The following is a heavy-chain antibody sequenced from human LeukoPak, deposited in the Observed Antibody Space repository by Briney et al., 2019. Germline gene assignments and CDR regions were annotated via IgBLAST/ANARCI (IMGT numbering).Heavy chain of an antibody. CDR2: MNPNSGNT. D-gene: IGHD2-2*01. J-gene: IGHJ6*03. V-gene: IGHV1-8*03. CDR1: GYTLTSYD. CDR3: ARGVGYCSSTSCYGGYYYYYYYMDV. Sequence: GASVKVSCKASGYTLTSYDINWVRQATGQGLEWMGWMNPNSGNTGCAQKFQGRVTITRNTSISTAYMELSSLRSEDTAVYYCARGVGYCSSTSCYGGYYYYYYYMDVWGKGTTVTVSS.